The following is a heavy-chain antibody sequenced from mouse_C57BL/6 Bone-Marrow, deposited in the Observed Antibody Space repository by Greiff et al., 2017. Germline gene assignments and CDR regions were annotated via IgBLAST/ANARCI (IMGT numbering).Heavy chain of an antibody. D-gene: IGHD1-1*01. Sequence: VQLQQSVAELVRPGASVKLSCTASGFNIKNTYMHWVKQRPEQGLEWIGRIDPANGNTKYAPKFQGKATITADTSSNTAYLQLSSLTSEDTAISYCARWPPYYDSSPYYAMDYWGQGTSVTVSS. CDR1: GFNIKNTY. J-gene: IGHJ4*01. V-gene: IGHV14-3*01. CDR3: ARWPPYYDSSPYYAMDY. CDR2: IDPANGNT.